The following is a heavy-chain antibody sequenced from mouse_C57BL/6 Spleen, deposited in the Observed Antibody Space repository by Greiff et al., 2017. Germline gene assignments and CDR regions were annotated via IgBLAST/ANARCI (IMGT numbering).Heavy chain of an antibody. J-gene: IGHJ1*03. Sequence: QVQLKESGAELVKPGASVKMSCKASGYTFTSYWITWVKQRPGQGLEWIGDIYPGSGSTNYNEKFKSKATLTVDTSSSTAYMQLSSLTSEDSAVYYCAREEGMTTALDVWGTGTAVTVSS. CDR3: AREEGMTTALDV. CDR2: IYPGSGST. V-gene: IGHV1-55*01. D-gene: IGHD2-13*01. CDR1: GYTFTSYW.